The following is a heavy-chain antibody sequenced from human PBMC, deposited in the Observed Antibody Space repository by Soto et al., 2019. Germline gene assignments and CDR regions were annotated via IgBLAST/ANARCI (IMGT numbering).Heavy chain of an antibody. CDR1: GGTFSSYA. J-gene: IGHJ3*02. CDR2: ISPIFGTA. CDR3: AGADYEWETWDAFAI. Sequence: QVQLVQSGAEVKKPGSSVKVSCKASGGTFSSYAISWVRQAPGQGLEWMGGISPIFGTANYAQKYQGRVTITADKSKSTAHMELSSLRSEDTAEYYCAGADYEWETWDAFAIWGQGTMVTVSS. D-gene: IGHD1-26*01. V-gene: IGHV1-69*06.